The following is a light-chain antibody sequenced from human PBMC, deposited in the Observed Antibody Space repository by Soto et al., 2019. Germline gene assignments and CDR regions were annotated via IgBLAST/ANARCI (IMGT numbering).Light chain of an antibody. Sequence: DIHMTQSPSTLSGSVGYRVTITCRASQTISSWSAWYQQKPGKAPKLLIYKASTLESGVPSRFRGSGSGTEFTLTISSLQPDDFESYYCQHYNSYSEAFGQGTKVDIK. CDR2: KAS. CDR3: QHYNSYSEA. J-gene: IGKJ1*01. CDR1: QTISSW. V-gene: IGKV1-5*03.